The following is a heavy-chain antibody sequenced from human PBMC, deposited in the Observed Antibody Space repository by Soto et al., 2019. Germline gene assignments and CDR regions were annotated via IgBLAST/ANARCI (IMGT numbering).Heavy chain of an antibody. CDR2: ISYDGSNK. CDR3: ARDQVRTDPGVVTLYYYYYGMDV. V-gene: IGHV3-30-3*01. D-gene: IGHD2-21*02. Sequence: HPGGSLRLSCAASGFTFSSYAMHWVRQAPGKGLEWVAVISYDGSNKYYADSVKGRFTISRDNSKNTLYLQMNSLRAEDTAVYYCARDQVRTDPGVVTLYYYYYGMDVWGQGTTVTVSS. J-gene: IGHJ6*02. CDR1: GFTFSSYA.